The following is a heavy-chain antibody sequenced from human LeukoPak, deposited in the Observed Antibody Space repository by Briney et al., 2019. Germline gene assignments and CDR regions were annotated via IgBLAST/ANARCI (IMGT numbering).Heavy chain of an antibody. CDR1: GFTFSSYS. D-gene: IGHD1-20*01. V-gene: IGHV3-21*01. J-gene: IGHJ4*02. CDR2: ISSSSSYI. CDR3: ARVTNWNDYYFDY. Sequence: PGGSLRLSCAASGFTFSSYSMSWVRQAPGKGLEWVSSISSSSSYIYYADSVKGRFTISRDNAKNSLYLQMNSLRDEDAAVYYCARVTNWNDYYFDYWGQGTLVTVSS.